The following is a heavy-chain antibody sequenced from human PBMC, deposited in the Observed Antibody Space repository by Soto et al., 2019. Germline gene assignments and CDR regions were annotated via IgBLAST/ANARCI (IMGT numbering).Heavy chain of an antibody. J-gene: IGHJ6*02. CDR1: GDSVSSNSAA. CDR2: TYYRSNWYN. Sequence: SQTLSLTCAISGDSVSSNSAAWNWIRQSPSRGLECLGRTYYRSNWYNDYAVSVKSRITINPDTSKNQFSLQLNSVTPEDTAVYYCARVCSSTSCDTGITGGLYYYYYGMDVWGQGTTVTVSS. V-gene: IGHV6-1*01. D-gene: IGHD2-2*02. CDR3: ARVCSSTSCDTGITGGLYYYYYGMDV.